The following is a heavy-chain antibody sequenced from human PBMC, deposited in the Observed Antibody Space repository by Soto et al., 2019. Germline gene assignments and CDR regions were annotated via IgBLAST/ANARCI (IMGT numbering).Heavy chain of an antibody. CDR2: INHSGST. CDR3: ARAAHSITISSHDAFDI. D-gene: IGHD3-3*01. V-gene: IGHV4-34*01. J-gene: IGHJ3*02. Sequence: QVQLQQWGAGLLKPSETLSLTCAVYGGSFSGYYWSWIRQPPGKGLEWIGEINHSGSTNYNPSLKSRVTISVDTSKNQFSLKLSSVPAADTAVYYCARAAHSITISSHDAFDIWGQGTMVTVSS. CDR1: GGSFSGYY.